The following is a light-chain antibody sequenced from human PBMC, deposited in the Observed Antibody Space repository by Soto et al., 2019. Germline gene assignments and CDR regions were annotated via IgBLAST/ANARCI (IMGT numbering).Light chain of an antibody. CDR3: SSYAGSNNLLYV. CDR2: EVN. J-gene: IGLJ1*01. Sequence: QSALTQPPSASGSPGQSVTISCTGTSSDVGGYNYVSWYQQHPGKAPKLMIYEVNKRPSGVPDRFSGSKSGNTASLTVSGLQAEDEADYYCSSYAGSNNLLYVFGTGTKVTVL. CDR1: SSDVGGYNY. V-gene: IGLV2-8*01.